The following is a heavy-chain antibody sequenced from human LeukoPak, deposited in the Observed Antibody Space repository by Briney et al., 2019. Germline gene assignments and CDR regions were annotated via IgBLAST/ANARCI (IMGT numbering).Heavy chain of an antibody. CDR3: ASYHDYSNEYHFDY. V-gene: IGHV1-2*02. D-gene: IGHD4-11*01. CDR2: INPNSGGT. CDR1: GYTFTGYY. J-gene: IGHJ4*02. Sequence: ASVKVSCKASGYTFTGYYMHWVRQAPGQGLEWMGWINPNSGGTNYAQNFQGRVTMTRDTSISTAYMELSRLRSDDTAVYYCASYHDYSNEYHFDYWGQGTLVTVSS.